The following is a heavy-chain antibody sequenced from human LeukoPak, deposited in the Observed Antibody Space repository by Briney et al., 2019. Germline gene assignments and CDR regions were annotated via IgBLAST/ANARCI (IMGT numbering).Heavy chain of an antibody. D-gene: IGHD3-22*01. CDR2: ISGSGGST. J-gene: IGHJ6*03. CDR1: GFTFSSYA. V-gene: IGHV3-23*01. CDR3: AKDVETYYYDSSGCVAMDV. Sequence: GGSLRLPCAASGFTFSSYAMSWVRQAPGKGLEWVSAISGSGGSTYYADSVKGRFTISRGNSKNTLYLQMNSLRAEDTAVYYCAKDVETYYYDSSGCVAMDVWGKGTTVTVSS.